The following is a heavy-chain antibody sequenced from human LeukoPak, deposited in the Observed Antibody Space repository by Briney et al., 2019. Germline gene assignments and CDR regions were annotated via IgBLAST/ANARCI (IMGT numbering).Heavy chain of an antibody. CDR1: GFTVSSNY. CDR2: IYSGGNT. CDR3: ARGRNYYDSGGYYYPFDY. V-gene: IGHV3-66*01. D-gene: IGHD3-22*01. Sequence: GGSLRLSCAASGFTVSSNYMNWVRQAPGKGLEWVSVIYSGGNTYYADSVKGRFTISRGDSKNTLYLRMNSLRAEDTAVYYCARGRNYYDSGGYYYPFDYWGQGTLVTVSS. J-gene: IGHJ4*02.